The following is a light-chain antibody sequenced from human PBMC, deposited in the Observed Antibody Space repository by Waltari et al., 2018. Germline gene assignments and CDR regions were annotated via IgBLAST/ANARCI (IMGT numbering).Light chain of an antibody. CDR2: KDD. CDR3: QAWDTSTGDVV. Sequence: SYELTQPPSVSVSPGQTTSITCSGDELGNKYTCWYQQNPGQSPVMVIFKDDQRPSGITERFTGSNSGNTATLTITGTQPLDEADYYCQAWDTSTGDVVFGGGTKLTVL. J-gene: IGLJ2*01. V-gene: IGLV3-1*01. CDR1: ELGNKY.